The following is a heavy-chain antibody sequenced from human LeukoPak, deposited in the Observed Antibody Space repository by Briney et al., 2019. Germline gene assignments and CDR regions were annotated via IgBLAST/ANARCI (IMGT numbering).Heavy chain of an antibody. Sequence: PSETLSLTCTVSGYSISSGYYWGWIRQPPGKGLEWIGSIYHSGSTYYNPSLKSRVTISVDTSKNQFSLKLSSVTAADTAVYYCARKSWGGAFDIWGQGTMVTVSS. CDR2: IYHSGST. CDR3: ARKSWGGAFDI. V-gene: IGHV4-38-2*02. J-gene: IGHJ3*02. D-gene: IGHD3-16*01. CDR1: GYSISSGYY.